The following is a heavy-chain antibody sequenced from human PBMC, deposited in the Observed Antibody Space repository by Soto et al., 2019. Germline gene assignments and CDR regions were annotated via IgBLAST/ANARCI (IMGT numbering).Heavy chain of an antibody. Sequence: QVQLVQSGAEVKKPGSSVKVSCKASGGTFSSYAISWVRQAPGQGLAWMGGIIPIFGTANYAQKFQGRVTITADESTRTAYMALSSMRSEDTAVYYCARDRQFGQAYSSSGMDVWGQGTTVTVSS. V-gene: IGHV1-69*01. J-gene: IGHJ6*02. CDR2: IIPIFGTA. CDR1: GGTFSSYA. CDR3: ARDRQFGQAYSSSGMDV. D-gene: IGHD3-10*01.